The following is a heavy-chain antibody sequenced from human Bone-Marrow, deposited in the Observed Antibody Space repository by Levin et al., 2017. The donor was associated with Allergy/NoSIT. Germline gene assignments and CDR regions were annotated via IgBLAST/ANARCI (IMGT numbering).Heavy chain of an antibody. CDR1: GYTFTSYD. V-gene: IGHV1-8*01. CDR3: ASVKRSGSYWPLY. Sequence: GESLKISCKASGYTFTSYDINWVRQATGQGLEWMGWMNPNSGNTGYAQKFQGRVTMTRNTSISTAYMELSSLRSEDTAVYYCASVKRSGSYWPLYWGQGTLVTVSS. J-gene: IGHJ4*02. CDR2: MNPNSGNT. D-gene: IGHD3-10*01.